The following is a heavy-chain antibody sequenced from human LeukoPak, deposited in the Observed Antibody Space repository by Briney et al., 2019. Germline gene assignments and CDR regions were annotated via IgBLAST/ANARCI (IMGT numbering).Heavy chain of an antibody. V-gene: IGHV4-59*11. D-gene: IGHD3-16*02. CDR3: ARVRLGNYDYVWGSYRYNWFDP. Sequence: PSETLSLTCTVSGGSISSHYWSWIRQPPGKGLEWIGYIYYSGSTNYNPSLKSRVTISVDTSKNQFSLKLSSVTAADTAVYYCARVRLGNYDYVWGSYRYNWFDPWGQGTLVTVSS. CDR1: GGSISSHY. J-gene: IGHJ5*02. CDR2: IYYSGST.